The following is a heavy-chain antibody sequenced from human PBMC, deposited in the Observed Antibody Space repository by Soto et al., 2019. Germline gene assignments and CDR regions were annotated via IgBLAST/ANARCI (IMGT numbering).Heavy chain of an antibody. J-gene: IGHJ4*02. Sequence: QVQLVQSGAEVKKPGSSVKVSCKASGGSFSNFVISWVRQAPGQGLEWMGGSIPNFGTTNYAQTFQRKVTITANETTRTAYLDLSGLTSEVTSVYYCARDVGGEAKSRYWGQGTLVTVSS. V-gene: IGHV1-69*01. CDR3: ARDVGGEAKSRY. CDR2: SIPNFGTT. D-gene: IGHD3-16*01. CDR1: GGSFSNFV.